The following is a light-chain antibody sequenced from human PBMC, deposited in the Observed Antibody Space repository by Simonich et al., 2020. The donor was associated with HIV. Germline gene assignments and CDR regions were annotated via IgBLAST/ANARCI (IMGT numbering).Light chain of an antibody. V-gene: IGKV4-1*01. CDR2: CAS. CDR1: QTILYSSNNKNY. J-gene: IGKJ1*01. CDR3: QQYYITPHT. Sequence: DIVMTQSPDSLAVSLGERATINCTSSQTILYSSNNKNYLAWYQQSPRTPPNLFIYCASPRESGVPDRVSGSAAGTDFTLTINSLQAEDVAFYYCQQYYITPHTFGQGTKVEIK.